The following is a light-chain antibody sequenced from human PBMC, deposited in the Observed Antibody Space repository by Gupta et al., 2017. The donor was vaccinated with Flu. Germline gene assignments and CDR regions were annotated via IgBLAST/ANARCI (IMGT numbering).Light chain of an antibody. CDR1: ALPKQY. CDR3: QSADNSGSSWV. J-gene: IGLJ3*02. CDR2: KDT. V-gene: IGLV3-25*03. Sequence: SYELTQPPSVSVSPGQTARITCSGDALPKQYSYWYQQKPGQAPVLVIYKDTERPSGIPERFSASSSGTTVTLTISGVQAEDEADYYCQSADNSGSSWVFGGGTRLTVL.